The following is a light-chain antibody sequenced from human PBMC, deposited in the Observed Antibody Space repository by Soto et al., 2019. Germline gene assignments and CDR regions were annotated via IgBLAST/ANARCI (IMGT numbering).Light chain of an antibody. CDR2: TAS. Sequence: DILMTQSPASLSSSIGDRVIISCRTSQSVSTFFNWYRQKQGEAPSLLIYTASTLHGGVPSRFSGSGSGTDFTLTISSLQPEDFATYYCQESYSSPFTIGHGTRVDVK. V-gene: IGKV1-39*01. CDR1: QSVSTF. CDR3: QESYSSPFT. J-gene: IGKJ3*01.